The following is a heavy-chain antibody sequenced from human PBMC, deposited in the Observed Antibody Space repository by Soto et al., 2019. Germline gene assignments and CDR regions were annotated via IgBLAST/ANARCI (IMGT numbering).Heavy chain of an antibody. CDR2: RSYDGSNK. CDR3: AREGDSSSWYYYYYGMDV. Sequence: QVQLVESGGGVVQPGRSLRLSCAASGFTFSSYAMHWVRQVPGKGLEWVAVRSYDGSNKYYADSVKGRFTISRDNSKNTLYLQMNSLRAEDTAVYYCAREGDSSSWYYYYYGMDVWGQGTTVTVSS. V-gene: IGHV3-30-3*01. CDR1: GFTFSSYA. D-gene: IGHD6-13*01. J-gene: IGHJ6*02.